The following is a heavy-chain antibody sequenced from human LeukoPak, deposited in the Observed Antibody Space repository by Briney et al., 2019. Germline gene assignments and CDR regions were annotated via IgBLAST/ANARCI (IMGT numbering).Heavy chain of an antibody. D-gene: IGHD2/OR15-2a*01. Sequence: GESLKISCKCSGYRFSSYWIGWVRQLPGKGVELMGIISPSDSDPRYSPSFQGQVTISADKSISTTYLQWSGLKAQDTAMYYCARLDRSTYYFDNWGQGTLVTVSS. J-gene: IGHJ4*02. V-gene: IGHV5-51*01. CDR3: ARLDRSTYYFDN. CDR2: ISPSDSDP. CDR1: GYRFSSYW.